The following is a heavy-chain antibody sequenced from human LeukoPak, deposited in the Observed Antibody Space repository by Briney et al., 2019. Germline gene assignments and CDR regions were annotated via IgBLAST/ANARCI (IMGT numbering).Heavy chain of an antibody. J-gene: IGHJ4*02. CDR2: IYYSGSS. Sequence: NPSETLSLTCTVSGGSVSRASYYWTWIRQPPGKGLEWIGYIYYSGSSDYNPSLKSRVTISLETSKNQFSLQLSSVTAADTAVYYCATEYCGADCYFDSWGQGTLVTVSS. V-gene: IGHV4-61*01. D-gene: IGHD2-21*02. CDR3: ATEYCGADCYFDS. CDR1: GGSVSRASYY.